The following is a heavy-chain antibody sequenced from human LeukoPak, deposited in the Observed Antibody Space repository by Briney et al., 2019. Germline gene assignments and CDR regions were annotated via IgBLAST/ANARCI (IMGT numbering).Heavy chain of an antibody. Sequence: ASVKVPCKTSCYPFTRHVISRVRQAPRHGLEGMGWISTYNGNTNYAQNLQGRVIMTTDTSTSTAYMELRSLRSDDTAVYYCARDTYNSGWCSDYWGQGTLVTVSS. D-gene: IGHD6-19*01. CDR1: CYPFTRHV. CDR2: ISTYNGNT. V-gene: IGHV1-18*01. J-gene: IGHJ4*02. CDR3: ARDTYNSGWCSDY.